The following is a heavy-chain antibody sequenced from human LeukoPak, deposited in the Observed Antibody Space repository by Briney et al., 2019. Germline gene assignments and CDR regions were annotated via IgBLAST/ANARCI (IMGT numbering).Heavy chain of an antibody. CDR1: GYTFTSYG. CDR3: ASVYCSSTSCYPSWFDP. Sequence: ASVKVSCKASGYTFTSYGISWVRQAPGQGLEWMGWISAYNGNTNYAQKLQGRVTMTTDTSTSTAYMELRSLRSDDTAVYYCASVYCSSTSCYPSWFDPWGQGTLVTVSS. V-gene: IGHV1-18*01. J-gene: IGHJ5*02. CDR2: ISAYNGNT. D-gene: IGHD2-2*01.